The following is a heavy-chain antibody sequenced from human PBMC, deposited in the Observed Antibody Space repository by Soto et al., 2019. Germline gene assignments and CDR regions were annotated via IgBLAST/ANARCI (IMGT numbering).Heavy chain of an antibody. D-gene: IGHD5-18*01. CDR2: IYYSGST. CDR1: GGSISSGDYY. J-gene: IGHJ6*02. CDR3: ARDTAMVGEGGMDV. Sequence: SETLSLTCTVSGGSISSGDYYWSWIRQPPGKGLEWIGYIYYSGSTYYNPSLKSRVTISVDTSKNQFSLKLSSVTAADTAVYYCARDTAMVGEGGMDVWGQGTTVTVSS. V-gene: IGHV4-30-4*02.